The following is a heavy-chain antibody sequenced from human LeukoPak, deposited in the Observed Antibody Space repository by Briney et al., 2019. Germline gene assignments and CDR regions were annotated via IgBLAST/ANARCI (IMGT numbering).Heavy chain of an antibody. J-gene: IGHJ4*02. Sequence: ASVYVTCKASAYTFTIYGICLVRDAPGQGKERMWVFSAYNGNTNNAQKLQSTVTVTTDTTTSTAYMELRSLRSDNTAVYYCARGLAYYYDSSGYPAIDYWGQGTLVTVSS. CDR3: ARGLAYYYDSSGYPAIDY. CDR2: FSAYNGNT. D-gene: IGHD3-22*01. CDR1: AYTFTIYG. V-gene: IGHV1-18*01.